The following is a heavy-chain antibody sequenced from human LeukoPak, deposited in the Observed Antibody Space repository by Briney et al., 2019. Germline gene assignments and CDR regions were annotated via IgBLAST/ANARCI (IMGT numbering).Heavy chain of an antibody. Sequence: PGGSLRLSCAASGFTFSSYSMNWVRHAPGKGLEWVSSISSSSSYIYYADSVKGRFTISRDNAKNSLYLQMNSLRAEDTAVYYCARDNEQQWPTEYFDYWGQGTLVTVSS. CDR3: ARDNEQQWPTEYFDY. J-gene: IGHJ4*02. D-gene: IGHD6-19*01. CDR1: GFTFSSYS. V-gene: IGHV3-21*01. CDR2: ISSSSSYI.